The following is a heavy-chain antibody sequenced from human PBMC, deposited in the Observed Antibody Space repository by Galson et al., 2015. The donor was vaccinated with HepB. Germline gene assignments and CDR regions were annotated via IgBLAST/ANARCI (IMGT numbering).Heavy chain of an antibody. Sequence: SVKVSCKASGYTFNRNAMHWVRQVPGQRLEWMGWINAANGNTKYSRKFQGRVTITRDTSASTAYMALRSLRSEDTAVYYCAREFVAGTLGGYWGQGTLVTVSA. J-gene: IGHJ4*02. CDR2: INAANGNT. CDR1: GYTFNRNA. CDR3: AREFVAGTLGGY. D-gene: IGHD6-19*01. V-gene: IGHV1-3*01.